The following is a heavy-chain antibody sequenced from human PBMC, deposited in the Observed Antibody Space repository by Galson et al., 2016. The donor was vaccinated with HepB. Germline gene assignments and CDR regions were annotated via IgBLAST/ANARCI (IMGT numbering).Heavy chain of an antibody. Sequence: SLRLSCAASGFTVSGNYLTWVRQAPGRAPECVSIIYSGGGTYYADSVKGRFTISRDSSKNTMYLQMNSLRVEETALYYCARALWGQSCSSTSCVTGGLDYWGPGTLVTVSS. J-gene: IGHJ4*02. CDR2: IYSGGGT. D-gene: IGHD2-2*01. CDR3: ARALWGQSCSSTSCVTGGLDY. CDR1: GFTVSGNY. V-gene: IGHV3-53*01.